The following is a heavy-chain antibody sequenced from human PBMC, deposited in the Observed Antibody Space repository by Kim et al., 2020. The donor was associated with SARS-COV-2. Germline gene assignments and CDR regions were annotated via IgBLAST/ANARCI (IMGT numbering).Heavy chain of an antibody. CDR2: IDPSDSYT. D-gene: IGHD3-9*01. Sequence: GESLKISCKGSGYSFTSYWISWVRQMPGKGLEWMGRIDPSDSYTNYSPSFQGHVTISADKSISTAYLQWSSLKASDTAIYYCARQSGMGYVILTGYQDHDAFDIWGQGTMVTVSS. V-gene: IGHV5-10-1*01. CDR1: GYSFTSYW. CDR3: ARQSGMGYVILTGYQDHDAFDI. J-gene: IGHJ3*02.